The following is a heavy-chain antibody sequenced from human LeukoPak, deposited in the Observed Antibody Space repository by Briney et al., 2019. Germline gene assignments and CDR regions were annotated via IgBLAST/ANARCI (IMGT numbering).Heavy chain of an antibody. CDR2: INHSGST. D-gene: IGHD3-3*01. V-gene: IGHV4-34*01. J-gene: IGHJ5*02. CDR1: GGSFSGYY. Sequence: SETLSLTCAVYGGSFSGYYWSWIRQPPGKGLEWIGEINHSGSTNYNPSLKSRVTISVDTSKNQFSLKLSSVTAADTAVYYCARCTPIIGVVMVRWFDPWGQGTLVTVSS. CDR3: ARCTPIIGVVMVRWFDP.